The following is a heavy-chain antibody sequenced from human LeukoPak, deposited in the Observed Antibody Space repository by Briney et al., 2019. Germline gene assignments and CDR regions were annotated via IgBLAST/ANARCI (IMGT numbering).Heavy chain of an antibody. V-gene: IGHV3-7*01. CDR3: ARVTYYYDSSGYYGDY. CDR1: GFTFSSYW. D-gene: IGHD3-22*01. J-gene: IGHJ4*02. Sequence: GGSLRLSCAASGFTFSSYWMIWVRQAPGKGLEWVANIKQDGSEKYYVDSVKGRFTISRDDAKNSLYLQMNSLRAEDTAVYYCARVTYYYDSSGYYGDYWGQGTLVTVSS. CDR2: IKQDGSEK.